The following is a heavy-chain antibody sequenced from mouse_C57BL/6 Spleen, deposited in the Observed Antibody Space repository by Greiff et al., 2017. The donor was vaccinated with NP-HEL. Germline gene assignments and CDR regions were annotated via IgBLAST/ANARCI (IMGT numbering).Heavy chain of an antibody. D-gene: IGHD1-1*01. Sequence: QVQLKESGPGLVAPSQSLSITCTVSGFSLTSYAISWVRQPPGKGLEWLGVIWTGGGTNYNSALKSRLSISKDNSKSQVFLKMNSLQTDDTARYYCERADYGRSYWYVDVWGKGTTVTVSS. CDR2: IWTGGGT. CDR1: GFSLTSYA. J-gene: IGHJ1*03. V-gene: IGHV2-9-1*01. CDR3: ERADYGRSYWYVDV.